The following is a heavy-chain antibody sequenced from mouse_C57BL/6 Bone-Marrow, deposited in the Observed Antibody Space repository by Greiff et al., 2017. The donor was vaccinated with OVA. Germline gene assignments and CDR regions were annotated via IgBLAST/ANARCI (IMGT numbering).Heavy chain of an antibody. CDR2: IYPGSGST. Sequence: LQQPGAELVKPGASVKMSCKASGYTFTSYWITWVKQRPGQGLEWIGDIYPGSGSTNYNEKFKSKATLTVDTSSSTAYMQLSSLTSEDSAVYYCARTYYGYDGVDYWGQGTTLTVSS. CDR1: GYTFTSYW. V-gene: IGHV1-55*01. D-gene: IGHD2-9*01. J-gene: IGHJ2*01. CDR3: ARTYYGYDGVDY.